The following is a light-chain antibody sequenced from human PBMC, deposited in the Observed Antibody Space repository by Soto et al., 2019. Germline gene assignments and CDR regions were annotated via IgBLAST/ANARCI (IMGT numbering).Light chain of an antibody. V-gene: IGKV2-28*01. CDR3: MQALQTPLT. Sequence: DIVMTQSPLSLPVTPGEPASISCRSSQSLLYSNGYNYLDWYLQKPGQSPQLLIYLGSNRASGVTDRFSGSGSGTDFTLKISRVEAEDVGVYYCMQALQTPLTFGGGTKVEIK. CDR2: LGS. J-gene: IGKJ4*01. CDR1: QSLLYSNGYNY.